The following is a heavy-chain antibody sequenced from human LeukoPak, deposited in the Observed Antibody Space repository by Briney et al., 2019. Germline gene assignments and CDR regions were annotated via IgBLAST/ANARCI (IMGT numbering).Heavy chain of an antibody. CDR1: GYSFTSYW. D-gene: IGHD3-22*01. CDR2: IYPGDSDT. V-gene: IGHV5-51*01. Sequence: RGESLKISCKGSGYSFTSYWIGWVRQLPGKGLEWMGIIYPGDSDTRYRPSFQGQVTISADKSISTAYLQWSSLKASDTAMYYCARHARYYYDSAADYWGQGTLVTVSS. CDR3: ARHARYYYDSAADY. J-gene: IGHJ4*02.